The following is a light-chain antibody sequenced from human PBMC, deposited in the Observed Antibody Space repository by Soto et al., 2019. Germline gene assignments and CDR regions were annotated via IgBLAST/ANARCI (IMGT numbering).Light chain of an antibody. Sequence: DIQMTQSPSTLSASVGDRVSITCRASQSISDWLAWYQQKPGKAPKLLIFKASTLQTGVPTRFSGSRSGTEFTLTIDSLQPDDFATYYCQQYDSYLLTFGGGTKVEI. J-gene: IGKJ4*01. CDR2: KAS. CDR1: QSISDW. V-gene: IGKV1-5*03. CDR3: QQYDSYLLT.